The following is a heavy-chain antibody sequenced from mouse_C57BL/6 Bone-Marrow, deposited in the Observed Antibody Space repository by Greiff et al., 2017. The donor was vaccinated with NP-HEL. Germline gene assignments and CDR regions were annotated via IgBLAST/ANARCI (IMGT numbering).Heavy chain of an antibody. CDR1: GYTFTSYG. J-gene: IGHJ4*01. D-gene: IGHD1-1*01. CDR2: IYPRSGNT. V-gene: IGHV1-81*01. CDR3: ARSHYYGSSLYAMDY. Sequence: VQLQQSGAELARPGASVKLSCKASGYTFTSYGISWVKQRTGQGLEWIGEIYPRSGNTYYNEKFKGKATLTADQSSSTAYMELRSLTSEDSAVYFCARSHYYGSSLYAMDYWGQGTSVTVSS.